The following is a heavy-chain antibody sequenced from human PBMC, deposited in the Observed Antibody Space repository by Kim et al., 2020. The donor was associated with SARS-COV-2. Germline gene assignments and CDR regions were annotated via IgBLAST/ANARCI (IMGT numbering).Heavy chain of an antibody. CDR1: GFTFNDYG. D-gene: IGHD3-10*01. CDR2: IIWNARIT. CDR3: VKDITPGGAGV. Sequence: GGSLRLSCAVSGFTFNDYGMHWVRQTPGKGPEWVSGIIWNARITGYVDSVKGRFTISRDNANNSLYLQMNSLRAEDTALYYCVKDITPGGAGVWGPGTTVTVSS. J-gene: IGHJ6*02. V-gene: IGHV3-9*01.